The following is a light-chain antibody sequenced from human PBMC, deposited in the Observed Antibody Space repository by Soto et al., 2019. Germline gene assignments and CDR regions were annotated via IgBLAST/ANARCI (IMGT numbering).Light chain of an antibody. Sequence: EIVLTQSPDTLSLSPGERATLSCRASQSVSSNYLAWYQQIPGQAPRPLIYGASSRVPGIPDRFSGSGSGTDFTLTISRLEPEDFAVYYCQQYGSLPWTSGQGTKVDIK. CDR2: GAS. V-gene: IGKV3-20*01. CDR3: QQYGSLPWT. J-gene: IGKJ1*01. CDR1: QSVSSNY.